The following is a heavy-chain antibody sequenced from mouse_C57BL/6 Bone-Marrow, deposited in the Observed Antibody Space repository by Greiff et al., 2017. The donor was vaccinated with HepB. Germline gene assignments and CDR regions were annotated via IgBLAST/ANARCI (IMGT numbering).Heavy chain of an antibody. J-gene: IGHJ2*01. Sequence: QVQLQQPGAELVRPGTSVKLSCKASGYTFTSYWMHWVKQRPGQGLEWIGVIDPSDSYTNYNQKFKGKATLTVDTPSSTAYMQLSSLTSEDSAVYYCAKLGRWGDYWGQGTTLTVSS. CDR1: GYTFTSYW. CDR3: AKLGRWGDY. D-gene: IGHD4-1*01. CDR2: IDPSDSYT. V-gene: IGHV1-59*01.